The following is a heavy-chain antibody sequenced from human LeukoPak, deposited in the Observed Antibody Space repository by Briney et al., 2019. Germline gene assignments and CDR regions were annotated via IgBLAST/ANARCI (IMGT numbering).Heavy chain of an antibody. D-gene: IGHD3-9*01. CDR2: IIPIFGTA. CDR1: GGTFSSYA. V-gene: IGHV1-69*01. Sequence: EASVKVSCKASGGTFSSYAISWVRQAPGQGLEWMGGIIPIFGTANYAQKFQGRVTITADESTSTAYMELSSLRSEDTAVYYCARGLRYFDWSFDYWGQGTLSPSPQ. CDR3: ARGLRYFDWSFDY. J-gene: IGHJ4*02.